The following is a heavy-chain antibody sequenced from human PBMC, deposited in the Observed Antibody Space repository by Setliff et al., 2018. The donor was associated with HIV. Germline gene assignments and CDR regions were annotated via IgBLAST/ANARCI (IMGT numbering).Heavy chain of an antibody. J-gene: IGHJ6*03. CDR1: GFTFNTYA. CDR2: IYYSGST. D-gene: IGHD2-2*01. Sequence: PGGSLRLSCAASGFTFNTYAMSWIRQPPGQGLEWIGYIYYSGSTNYNPSLKSRVTISVNKSKNQFSLKLRSVTAADTAVYYCARVVRQVPASYYYYYYMDVWGKGTTVTVSS. V-gene: IGHV4-59*01. CDR3: ARVVRQVPASYYYYYYMDV.